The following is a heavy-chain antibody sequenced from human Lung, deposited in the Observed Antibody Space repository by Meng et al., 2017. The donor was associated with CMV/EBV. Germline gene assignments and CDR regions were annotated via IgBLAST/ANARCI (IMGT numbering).Heavy chain of an antibody. D-gene: IGHD3-16*01. V-gene: IGHV3-48*03. CDR3: ARGGYDYVWGSLDY. Sequence: SXKISXADSRFTFSAYEMNWVRQAPGKGLEWVSYIGGSGGPINYADSVRGRFTISRNNARNSLYLQMNSLRAEDTAVYYCARGGYDYVWGSLDYWGQGTLVTVSS. CDR2: IGGSGGPI. CDR1: RFTFSAYE. J-gene: IGHJ4*02.